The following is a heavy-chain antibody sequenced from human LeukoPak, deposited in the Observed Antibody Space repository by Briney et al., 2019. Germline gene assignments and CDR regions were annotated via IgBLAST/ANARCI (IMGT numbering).Heavy chain of an antibody. CDR1: GFTFSSSW. CDR2: IKLDGSEE. J-gene: IGHJ4*02. V-gene: IGHV3-7*01. CDR3: ARDQVGDFDY. D-gene: IGHD1-26*01. Sequence: PGWSLRLSCAASGFTFSSSWMSWVRQAPATGLEWVANIKLDGSEEYYVDSVRGRFTISRDNAKNSLYLQMNSLRVEDTGVYYCARDQVGDFDYWGQGTLVTVAS.